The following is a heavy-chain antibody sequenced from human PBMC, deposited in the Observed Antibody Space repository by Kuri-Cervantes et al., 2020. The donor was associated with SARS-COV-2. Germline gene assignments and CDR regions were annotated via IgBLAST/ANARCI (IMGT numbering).Heavy chain of an antibody. CDR2: ISSSSSTI. CDR1: GFTFSSYS. Sequence: GESLKISCAASGFTFSSYSMNWVRQAPGKGLEWVSYISSSSSTIYYADSVKGRFTISRDNAKNSLYLQMNSLRAEDTAVYYCARPTTVVPRGYYYMDVWGKGTTVTVSS. J-gene: IGHJ6*03. D-gene: IGHD4-23*01. V-gene: IGHV3-48*04. CDR3: ARPTTVVPRGYYYMDV.